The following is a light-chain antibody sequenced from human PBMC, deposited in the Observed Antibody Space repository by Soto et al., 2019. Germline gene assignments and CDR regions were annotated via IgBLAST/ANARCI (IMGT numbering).Light chain of an antibody. Sequence: QSVLTQPASVSGSPGQSITISCTGNSSDIGAYNSVSWYQQHPGKAPKLMIYEVSNRPSGVSNRFSASKSGNTASLTISGLQAEDEADYYCSSRTTSNPDVFGTGTKLTVL. CDR2: EVS. CDR1: SSDIGAYNS. CDR3: SSRTTSNPDV. V-gene: IGLV2-14*01. J-gene: IGLJ1*01.